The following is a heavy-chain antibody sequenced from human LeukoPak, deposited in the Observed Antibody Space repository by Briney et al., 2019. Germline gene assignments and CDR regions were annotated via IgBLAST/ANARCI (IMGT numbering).Heavy chain of an antibody. V-gene: IGHV4-59*08. CDR1: GGSISSYY. D-gene: IGHD6-19*01. Sequence: PSETLSLTCTVSGGSISSYYWSWIRQPPGKGLEWIGYIYYSGSTSYNPSLKSRVTISLDTSKNQFSLRLRSVTAADTAVYYCARPHSSGWYGAFDIWGQGTMVTVSS. CDR2: IYYSGST. CDR3: ARPHSSGWYGAFDI. J-gene: IGHJ3*02.